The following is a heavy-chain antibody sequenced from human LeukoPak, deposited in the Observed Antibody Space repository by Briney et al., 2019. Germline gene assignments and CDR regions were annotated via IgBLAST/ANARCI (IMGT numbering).Heavy chain of an antibody. D-gene: IGHD1-26*01. CDR3: ARGRGANWFDP. CDR1: GGSISSGSYY. CDR2: IYTSGST. Sequence: PSQTLSLTCTVSGGSISSGSYYWSWIRQPAGKGLEWIGRIYTSGSTNYNPSLESRVTVSVDTSKNQFSLKLSSVTAADTAVYYCARGRGANWFDPWGQGTLVTVSS. V-gene: IGHV4-61*02. J-gene: IGHJ5*02.